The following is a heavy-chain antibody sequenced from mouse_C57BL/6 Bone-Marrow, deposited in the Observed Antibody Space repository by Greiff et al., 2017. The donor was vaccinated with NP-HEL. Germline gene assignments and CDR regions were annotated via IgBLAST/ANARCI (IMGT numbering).Heavy chain of an antibody. CDR2: ISYDGSN. J-gene: IGHJ1*03. Sequence: EVQLQDSGPGLVKPSQSLSLTCSVTGYSITSGYYWNWIRQFPGNKLEWMGYISYDGSNNYNPSLKNRISITRDTSKNQFFLKLNSVTTEDTATYYCARTFITTWYFDVWGTGTTVTVSS. V-gene: IGHV3-6*01. D-gene: IGHD1-1*01. CDR1: GYSITSGYY. CDR3: ARTFITTWYFDV.